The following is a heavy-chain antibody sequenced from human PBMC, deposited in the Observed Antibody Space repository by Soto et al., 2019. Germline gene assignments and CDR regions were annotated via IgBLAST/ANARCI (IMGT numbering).Heavy chain of an antibody. Sequence: QITLKESGPTLVKPTQTLTLTCTFSGFSLSTSGVGVGWIRQPPGKALEWLALIYWNDDKRYSPSLKSRLTITKDTSKNQEVLTMTNMDPVDTATYYCAHTFIVVVPAAISYYYGMDVWGQGTTVTVSS. CDR1: GFSLSTSGVG. J-gene: IGHJ6*02. CDR2: IYWNDDK. D-gene: IGHD2-2*01. CDR3: AHTFIVVVPAAISYYYGMDV. V-gene: IGHV2-5*01.